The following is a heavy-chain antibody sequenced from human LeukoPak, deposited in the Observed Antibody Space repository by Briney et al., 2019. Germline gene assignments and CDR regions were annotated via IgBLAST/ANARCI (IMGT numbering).Heavy chain of an antibody. Sequence: GGSLRLSCAVSGFTFSSYAMSWVRQAPGKGLEWVSAFSGSGGGTYYADSVKGRFTISRDNSKSTLYLQMNSLRAEDTAVYYCAKDLYSSSSGFDYWGQGTLVTVSS. V-gene: IGHV3-23*01. CDR2: FSGSGGGT. D-gene: IGHD6-6*01. CDR1: GFTFSSYA. J-gene: IGHJ4*02. CDR3: AKDLYSSSSGFDY.